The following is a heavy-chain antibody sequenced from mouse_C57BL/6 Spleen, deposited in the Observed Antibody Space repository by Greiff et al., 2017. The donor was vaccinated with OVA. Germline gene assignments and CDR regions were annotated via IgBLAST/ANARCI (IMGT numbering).Heavy chain of an antibody. Sequence: LEESGAELARPGASVKLSCKASGYTFTSYGISWVKQRTGQGLEWIGEIYPRSGNTYYNEKFKGKATLTADKSSSTAYMELRSLTSEDSAVYFWARRPTVGEYAMDYWGQGTSVTVSS. D-gene: IGHD1-1*01. CDR3: ARRPTVGEYAMDY. J-gene: IGHJ4*01. CDR2: IYPRSGNT. V-gene: IGHV1-81*01. CDR1: GYTFTSYG.